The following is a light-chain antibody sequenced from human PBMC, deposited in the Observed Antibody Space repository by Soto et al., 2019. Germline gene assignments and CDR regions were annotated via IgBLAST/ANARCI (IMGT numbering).Light chain of an antibody. J-gene: IGKJ2*01. V-gene: IGKV2-30*01. CDR3: MQGAHWPPYT. CDR1: QSLVFSDGNAY. Sequence: DVVMTQSPLSLPVTLGQPASISCRSSQSLVFSDGNAYLNWFHQRPGQSPRRLSYKVSYRDSGVQDRLGGSGSRTDFPLKIGRVEAEDVGGYYCMQGAHWPPYTFGQGTKLEIK. CDR2: KVS.